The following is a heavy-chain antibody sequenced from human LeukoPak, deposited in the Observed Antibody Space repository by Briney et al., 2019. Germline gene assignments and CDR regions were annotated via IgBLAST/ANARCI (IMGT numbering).Heavy chain of an antibody. D-gene: IGHD6-13*01. CDR3: ARVASSSWYYFDY. J-gene: IGHJ4*02. CDR2: IYYSGST. V-gene: IGHV4-30-4*08. CDR1: GGSISSGDYY. Sequence: SQTLSLTCTVPGGSISSGDYYWSWIRQPPGKGLEWIGYIYYSGSTYYSPSLKSRVTISVDTSKNQFSLKLSSVTAADTAVYYCARVASSSWYYFDYWGQGTLVTVSS.